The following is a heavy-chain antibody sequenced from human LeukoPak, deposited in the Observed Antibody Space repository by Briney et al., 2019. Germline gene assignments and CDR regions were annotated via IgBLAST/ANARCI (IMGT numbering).Heavy chain of an antibody. Sequence: GSLRLSCAASGFTFSDYYMSWIRQAPGKGLEWIGSIYYSGSTYYNPPLKSRVTISVDTSKNQFSLKLSSVTAADTAVYYCARDGRMYSGSYSRSYYYYGMDVWGQGTTVTVSS. CDR1: GFTFSDYY. CDR3: ARDGRMYSGSYSRSYYYYGMDV. V-gene: IGHV4-38-2*02. D-gene: IGHD1-26*01. CDR2: IYYSGST. J-gene: IGHJ6*02.